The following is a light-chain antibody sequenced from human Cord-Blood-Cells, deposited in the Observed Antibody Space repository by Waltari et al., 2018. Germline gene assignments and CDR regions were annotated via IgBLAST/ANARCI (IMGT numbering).Light chain of an antibody. CDR2: YDD. J-gene: IGLJ1*01. V-gene: IGLV1-36*01. Sequence: QSVLTQPPSVSEAPRQRVTISCSGSSSNIGNNAVNWYQQLPGKATQLLIYYDDLLPAGVSDRFSGSKSGTSASLAISGLQSEDEADYYCAAWDDSLNGYVFGTGTKVTVL. CDR3: AAWDDSLNGYV. CDR1: SSNIGNNA.